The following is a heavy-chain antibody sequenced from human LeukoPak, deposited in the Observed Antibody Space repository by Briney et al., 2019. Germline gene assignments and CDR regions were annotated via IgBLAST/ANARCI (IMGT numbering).Heavy chain of an antibody. D-gene: IGHD6-13*01. J-gene: IGHJ6*03. CDR3: ARAAAGPDYYYYYYMDV. Sequence: PVKVSCKASGYTFTAYYIHWVRQAPGQGLEWLGRIIPIFGTANYAQKFQGRVTITTDESTSTAYMELSSLRSEDTAVYYCARAAAGPDYYYYYYMDVWGKGTTVTVSS. CDR1: GYTFTAYY. V-gene: IGHV1-69*05. CDR2: IIPIFGTA.